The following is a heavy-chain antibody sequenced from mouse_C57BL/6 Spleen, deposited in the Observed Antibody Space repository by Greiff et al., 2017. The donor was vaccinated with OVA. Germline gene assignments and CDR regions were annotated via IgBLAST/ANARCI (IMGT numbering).Heavy chain of an antibody. V-gene: IGHV1-69*01. Sequence: QVQLQQPGAELVMPGASVKLSCKASGYTFTSYWMHWVKQRPGQGLEWIGEIDPSDSYTNYNQKFKGKSTLTVDKSSSTAYMQLSSLTSEDSAVYDCARWTTVVADYFDYWGKGTTLTVSS. CDR3: ARWTTVVADYFDY. CDR2: IDPSDSYT. D-gene: IGHD1-1*01. J-gene: IGHJ2*01. CDR1: GYTFTSYW.